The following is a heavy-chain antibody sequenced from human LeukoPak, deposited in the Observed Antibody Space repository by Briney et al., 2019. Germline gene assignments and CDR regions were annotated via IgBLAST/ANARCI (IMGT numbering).Heavy chain of an antibody. CDR3: ARGVYNYGSDCYFDL. CDR2: INHSGST. CDR1: GGSFSGYY. J-gene: IGHJ2*01. Sequence: NPSETLSLTCTVYGGSFSGYYWSWIRQPPGKGLEWIGEINHSGSTNYNPSLKSRVTISVDTSKNQFSLKLTSVTAADTAVYYCARGVYNYGSDCYFDLWGRGTLVTVSS. V-gene: IGHV4-34*01. D-gene: IGHD5-18*01.